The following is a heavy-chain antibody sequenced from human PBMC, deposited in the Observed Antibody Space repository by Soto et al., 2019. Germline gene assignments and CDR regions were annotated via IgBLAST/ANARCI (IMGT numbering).Heavy chain of an antibody. CDR2: IYYSGST. D-gene: IGHD3-9*01. V-gene: IGHV4-59*08. J-gene: IGHJ4*02. CDR3: GRHGDVLRYFDWPYFDY. CDR1: GGSISSYY. Sequence: SETLSLTCPVSGGSISSYYWSWIRQPPGKGLEWIGYIYYSGSTNYNPSLKSRVTISVDTSKNQFSLKLSSVTAADTAVYYCGRHGDVLRYFDWPYFDYWGQGTLVTVSS.